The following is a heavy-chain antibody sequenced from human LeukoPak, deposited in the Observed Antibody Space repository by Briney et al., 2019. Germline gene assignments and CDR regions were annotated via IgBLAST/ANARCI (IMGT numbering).Heavy chain of an antibody. J-gene: IGHJ2*01. Sequence: SETLSLTCTVSGGSISSSSYYWGWIRQPPGKGLEWIGSIYYTRSTYYNPSLKSRVTISVDTSKNQFSLKLTSVTAADTAVYYCARGVTMIVVVIHDWYFDLWGRGTLVAVSS. CDR1: GGSISSSSYY. V-gene: IGHV4-39*01. D-gene: IGHD3-22*01. CDR3: ARGVTMIVVVIHDWYFDL. CDR2: IYYTRST.